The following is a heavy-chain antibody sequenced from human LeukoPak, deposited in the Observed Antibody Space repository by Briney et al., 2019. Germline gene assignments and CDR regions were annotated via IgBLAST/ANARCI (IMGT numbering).Heavy chain of an antibody. CDR3: ARVYSKFYMDV. CDR2: ITSSSRYT. V-gene: IGHV3-21*01. J-gene: IGHJ6*03. Sequence: GGSLRLSCAASVFTFSTYNMNWVRQAPGKGLEWVSSITSSSRYTFYADSVKGRFTISRDNAKNSLYLQMNSLRAEDTAVYYCARVYSKFYMDVWGKGTTVTVSS. D-gene: IGHD2-15*01. CDR1: VFTFSTYN.